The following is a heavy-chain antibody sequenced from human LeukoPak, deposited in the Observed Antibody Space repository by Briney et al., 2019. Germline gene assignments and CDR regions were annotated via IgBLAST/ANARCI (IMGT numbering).Heavy chain of an antibody. V-gene: IGHV4-34*01. CDR3: AFLFRGTSY. D-gene: IGHD3-10*01. CDR1: GGSFSGYY. J-gene: IGHJ4*02. CDR2: INHSGST. Sequence: SETLSLTCAVYGGSFSGYYWSWIRQPPGKGLEWIGEINHSGSTNYNPSLKSRVTISVDTSKNQFSLKLSSVTAADTAVYYCAFLFRGTSYCGQGTLVTVSS.